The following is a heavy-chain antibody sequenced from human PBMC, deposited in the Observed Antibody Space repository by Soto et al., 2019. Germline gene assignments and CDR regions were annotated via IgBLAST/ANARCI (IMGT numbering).Heavy chain of an antibody. CDR3: RFLEWSNDAFDI. CDR1: GFTFSSYA. CDR2: ISYDGSNK. V-gene: IGHV3-30-3*01. J-gene: IGHJ3*02. D-gene: IGHD3-3*01. Sequence: QVQLVESGGGVVQPGRSLRLSCAASGFTFSSYAMHWVRQAPGKGLEWVAVISYDGSNKYYADSVKGRFTISRDNSKNTLYLQMNSLRAEDTAVYYGRFLEWSNDAFDIWGQGTMVTVSS.